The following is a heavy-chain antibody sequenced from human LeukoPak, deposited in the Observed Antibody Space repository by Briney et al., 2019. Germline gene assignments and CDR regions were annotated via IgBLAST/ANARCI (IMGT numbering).Heavy chain of an antibody. Sequence: YPGGSLRLSCEASRFIFSSYVMGWVRQAPGKGLEWVSSISVGGGDTFTADSVKGRFTITRENSKNTLYLQMMGLRVEDTAIYYCAKLNLGEMAYFDSWGRGILVTVSS. CDR1: RFIFSSYV. D-gene: IGHD2-21*01. CDR3: AKLNLGEMAYFDS. CDR2: ISVGGGDT. J-gene: IGHJ4*02. V-gene: IGHV3-23*01.